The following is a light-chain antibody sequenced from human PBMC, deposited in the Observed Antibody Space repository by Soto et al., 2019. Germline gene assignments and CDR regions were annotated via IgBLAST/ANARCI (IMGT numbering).Light chain of an antibody. CDR2: WAS. J-gene: IGKJ2*01. Sequence: DIVMTQSPDSLAVSLGERATINCKSSQSVLYSSNNKNYLAWYQQRPGQPPKLLIYWASTRASGVPDRFSGSGSGTVFTLTSTSLHAEDVAFYYWQQYESTPPTFGQGTKLEIK. CDR1: QSVLYSSNNKNY. V-gene: IGKV4-1*01. CDR3: QQYESTPPT.